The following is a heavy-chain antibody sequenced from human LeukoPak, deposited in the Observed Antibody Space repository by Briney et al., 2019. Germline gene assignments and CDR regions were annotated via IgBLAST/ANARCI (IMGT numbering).Heavy chain of an antibody. CDR2: INSDGSST. CDR1: GFTFSSYW. CDR3: AREGYDSSVYLFDY. D-gene: IGHD3-22*01. Sequence: PGGSLRLSCAASGFTFSSYWMHWVRQAPGKGLVWVSRINSDGSSTSYADSVKGRFTISRDNAKNTLYLQMNSLRAEDTAVYYCAREGYDSSVYLFDYWGQGTLVTVPS. V-gene: IGHV3-74*01. J-gene: IGHJ4*02.